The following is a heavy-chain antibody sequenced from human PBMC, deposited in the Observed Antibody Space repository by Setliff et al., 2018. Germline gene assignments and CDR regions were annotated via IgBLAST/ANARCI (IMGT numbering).Heavy chain of an antibody. Sequence: GGSLRLSCEASGFTFSHYPMHWVRQAPGKGLEWVAVIYSGGSRTYSADSVKGRFTIFRDNSRNTLHLQMNSLRAEDTAVYYCAKDQRESTGWFKLLDYWGQGVLVTVSS. CDR2: IYSGGSRT. CDR1: GFTFSHYP. J-gene: IGHJ4*02. V-gene: IGHV3-23*03. CDR3: AKDQRESTGWFKLLDY. D-gene: IGHD6-19*01.